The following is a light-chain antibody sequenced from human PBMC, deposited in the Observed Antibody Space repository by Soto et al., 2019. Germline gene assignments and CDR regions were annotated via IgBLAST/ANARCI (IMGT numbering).Light chain of an antibody. V-gene: IGKV3-20*01. CDR3: QQYDISWT. Sequence: EIVLTQSPGTLSLSPGERATLSCRASQSVGGNYLAWYQQKPGQAPRLLIHGAFSRATGIPDRFSGSGSGTDFTLTISRLEPEDCAVYYCQQYDISWTFGQGTNVEIK. CDR2: GAF. J-gene: IGKJ1*01. CDR1: QSVGGNY.